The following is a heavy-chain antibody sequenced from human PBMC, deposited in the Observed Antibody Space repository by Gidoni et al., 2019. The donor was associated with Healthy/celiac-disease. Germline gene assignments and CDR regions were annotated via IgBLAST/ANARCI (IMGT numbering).Heavy chain of an antibody. CDR1: GFTFRSYG. J-gene: IGHJ4*02. D-gene: IGHD6-19*01. CDR2: IWYDGSNK. CDR3: ARGLNTVLDY. V-gene: IGHV3-33*01. Sequence: QVQLVESGGGVVQPGRSLRLSCAASGFTFRSYGMHWVRQAPGKGLEWCAVIWYDGSNKYYADSVKGRFTISRDNSKNTLYLQMNSLRAEDTAVYYCARGLNTVLDYWGQGTLVTVSS.